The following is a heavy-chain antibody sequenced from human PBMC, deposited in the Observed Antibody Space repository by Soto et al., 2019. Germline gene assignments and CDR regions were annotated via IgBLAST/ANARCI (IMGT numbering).Heavy chain of an antibody. CDR3: ARDIASRRFDY. D-gene: IGHD6-6*01. CDR2: IWYDGSDK. V-gene: IGHV3-33*01. Sequence: QPGGSLRLSCEASGFTFRNHGMHWVRQAPGKGLEWVAVIWYDGSDKYYADSVKGRFTISRDSSKNTLYLQMNSLRAEDTAVYYCARDIASRRFDYLGQGTLVTVSS. CDR1: GFTFRNHG. J-gene: IGHJ4*02.